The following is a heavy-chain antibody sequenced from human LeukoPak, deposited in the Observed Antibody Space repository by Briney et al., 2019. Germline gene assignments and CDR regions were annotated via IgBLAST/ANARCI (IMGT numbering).Heavy chain of an antibody. D-gene: IGHD3-3*01. CDR1: GDTFSSYA. J-gene: IGHJ5*02. CDR3: ARGSGYSDWFDP. Sequence: SVKVSCKASGDTFSSYAISWVRQAPGQGLEWMGRIIPIFGTANYAQKFQGRVTITTDESTSTAYMELSSLRSEDTAVYYCARGSGYSDWFDPWGQGTLVTVSS. CDR2: IIPIFGTA. V-gene: IGHV1-69*05.